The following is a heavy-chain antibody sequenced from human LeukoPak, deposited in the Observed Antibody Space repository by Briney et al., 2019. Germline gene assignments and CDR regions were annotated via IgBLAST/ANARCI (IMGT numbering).Heavy chain of an antibody. CDR3: ASNTVTTRGSYYYGMDV. D-gene: IGHD4-17*01. CDR2: ISYDGSNK. J-gene: IGHJ6*04. Sequence: GRSLRLSCAASGFTSSSYAMHWVRQAPGKGLEWVAVISYDGSNKYYADSVKGRFTISRDNSKNTLYLQMNSLRAEDTAVYYCASNTVTTRGSYYYGMDVWGKGTTVTVSS. CDR1: GFTSSSYA. V-gene: IGHV3-30*04.